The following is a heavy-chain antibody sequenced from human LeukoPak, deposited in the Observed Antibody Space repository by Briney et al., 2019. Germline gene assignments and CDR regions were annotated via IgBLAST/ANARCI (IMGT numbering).Heavy chain of an antibody. J-gene: IGHJ4*02. CDR2: MSGGGDST. CDR1: GFTFSGYV. D-gene: IGHD3-10*01. CDR3: AKGSGSYRPYYFDY. V-gene: IGHV3-23*01. Sequence: PGGSLRLSCEGSGFTFSGYVMSWVRQAPGKGQEWVSAMSGGGDSTYDADSVKGRFTISRDNSKNTLYLQMNSLRAEDTAVYYCAKGSGSYRPYYFDYWGQGTLVIVSS.